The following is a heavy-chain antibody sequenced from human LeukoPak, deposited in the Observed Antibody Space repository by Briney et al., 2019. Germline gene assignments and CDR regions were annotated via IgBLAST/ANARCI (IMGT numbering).Heavy chain of an antibody. J-gene: IGHJ3*02. V-gene: IGHV1-2*02. CDR3: ARQSRGVKGDDAFDI. Sequence: ASVKVSCKASGYTFTGYYMHWVRQAPGQGLEWMGWINPNSGGTNYAQKFQGRVTMTRDTSISTAYMELSRLRSDDTAVYYCARQSRGVKGDDAFDIWGQGTMVTVSS. CDR1: GYTFTGYY. CDR2: INPNSGGT. D-gene: IGHD3-10*01.